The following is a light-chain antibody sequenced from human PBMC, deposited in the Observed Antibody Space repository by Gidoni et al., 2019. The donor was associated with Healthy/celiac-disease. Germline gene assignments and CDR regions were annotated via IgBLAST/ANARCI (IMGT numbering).Light chain of an antibody. V-gene: IGKV3-20*01. J-gene: IGKJ2*01. CDR2: GAS. CDR1: QSVSRSY. Sequence: EIVFTQSPGTLSLSPGERATLSCRASQSVSRSYLAWYQQKPGQAPRLLIYGASSRATGIPDRFSVSGSGTDFTLTISRLEPEDFAVYYCRQYGSSPYTFGQGTKLEIK. CDR3: RQYGSSPYT.